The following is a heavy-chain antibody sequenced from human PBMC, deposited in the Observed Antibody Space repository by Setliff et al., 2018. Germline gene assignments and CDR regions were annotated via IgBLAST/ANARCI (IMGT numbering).Heavy chain of an antibody. J-gene: IGHJ3*01. D-gene: IGHD6-6*01. CDR3: LRDRPYSNSPEDAFDV. V-gene: IGHV1-18*01. Sequence: ASVKVSCKGSGYILSSYGISWVRQAPGQGLEWMGWISPYNGVTQYSQKFKGRVTMTTDTSTSTAYMELRSLRSDDTAVYYCLRDRPYSNSPEDAFDVWGQGTTVTVSS. CDR2: ISPYNGVT. CDR1: GYILSSYG.